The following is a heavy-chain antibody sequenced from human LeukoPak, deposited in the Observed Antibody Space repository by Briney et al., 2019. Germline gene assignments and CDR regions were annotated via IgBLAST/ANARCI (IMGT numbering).Heavy chain of an antibody. D-gene: IGHD3-22*01. V-gene: IGHV4-34*01. J-gene: IGHJ4*02. Sequence: PSETLSLACAVYGGSFSGYFWTYVRQPPGKGLEWIGEINHRGSTNYNPSLKSRVTISVDTSKNEFSLRLSSVTAADTAVYYCARGSVYYGDSSVYFDYWGQGTLVTDSS. CDR2: INHRGST. CDR1: GGSFSGYF. CDR3: ARGSVYYGDSSVYFDY.